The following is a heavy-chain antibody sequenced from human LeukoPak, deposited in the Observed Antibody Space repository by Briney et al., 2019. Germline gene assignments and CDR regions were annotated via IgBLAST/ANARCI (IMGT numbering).Heavy chain of an antibody. V-gene: IGHV3-23*01. J-gene: IGHJ4*02. CDR2: ISGSGGQT. D-gene: IGHD3-22*01. CDR3: AKRGVVIRVILVGFHKEAYYFDS. CDR1: GITLSNYG. Sequence: PGGSLRLSCAVSGITLSNYGMSWVRQAPGKGLEWVAGISGSGGQTNYADSVKGRFTISRDNPKNTLYLQMNSLRAEDTAVYFCAKRGVVIRVILVGFHKEAYYFDSWGQGALVTVSS.